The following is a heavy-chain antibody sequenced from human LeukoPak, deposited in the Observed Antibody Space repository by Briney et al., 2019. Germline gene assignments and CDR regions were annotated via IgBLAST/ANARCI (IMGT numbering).Heavy chain of an antibody. CDR2: IYYSGST. CDR3: ASYDSSGASGY. CDR1: GGSISSGGYY. Sequence: SQTLSLTCAVSGGSISSGGYYWSWIRQPPGKGLEWIGYIYYSGSTNYNPSLKSRVTISVDTSKNQFSLKLSSVTAADTAVYYCASYDSSGASGYWGQGTLVTVSS. V-gene: IGHV4-61*08. D-gene: IGHD3-22*01. J-gene: IGHJ4*02.